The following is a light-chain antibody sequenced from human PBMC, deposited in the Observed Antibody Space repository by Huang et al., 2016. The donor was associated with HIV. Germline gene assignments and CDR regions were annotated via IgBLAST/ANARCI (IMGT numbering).Light chain of an antibody. Sequence: EIALIQSPATLSLSPGETATLSCRASQSVGNYLGWYQQKPGQAPRLLIYDTSNRATGIPARFSGSGSGTDFTLPISSLEPEDSAVYYCQQRGNWPLTFGQGTRVEIK. CDR2: DTS. J-gene: IGKJ1*01. V-gene: IGKV3-11*01. CDR1: QSVGNY. CDR3: QQRGNWPLT.